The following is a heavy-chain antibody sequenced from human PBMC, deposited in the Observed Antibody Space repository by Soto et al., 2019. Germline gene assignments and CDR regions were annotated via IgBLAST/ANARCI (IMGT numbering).Heavy chain of an antibody. CDR3: ATNGPVLLWFGEYPIDY. V-gene: IGHV3-23*01. CDR2: ISGSGGST. CDR1: GFTFSSYA. J-gene: IGHJ4*02. Sequence: GGSLRLSCAASGFTFSSYAMSWVRQAPGKGLEWVSAISGSGGSTYYADSVKGRFTISRDNSKNTLYLQMNSLRAEDTAVYYCATNGPVLLWFGEYPIDYWGQGTLVTVSS. D-gene: IGHD3-10*01.